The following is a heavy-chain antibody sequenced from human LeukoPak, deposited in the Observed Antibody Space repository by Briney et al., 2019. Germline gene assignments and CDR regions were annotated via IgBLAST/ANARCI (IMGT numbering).Heavy chain of an antibody. V-gene: IGHV4-61*02. CDR2: IYTSGST. CDR1: GGSISSASYY. CDR3: ARDWGFQWFDP. D-gene: IGHD7-27*01. J-gene: IGHJ5*02. Sequence: SETLSLTCTVSGGSISSASYYWSWIRQPAGKGLEWIGRIYTSGSTNYNPSLKSRATISIDTSKNQFSLKLNSMTAADTAVYYCARDWGFQWFDPWGQGTLVTVSS.